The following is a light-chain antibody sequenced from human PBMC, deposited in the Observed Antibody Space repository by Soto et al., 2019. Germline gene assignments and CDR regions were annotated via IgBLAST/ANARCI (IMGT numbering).Light chain of an antibody. V-gene: IGKV1-5*01. J-gene: IGKJ1*01. CDR3: QQYDSYSLT. CDR2: DAS. CDR1: QSITTW. Sequence: IPMAPAPSPLSSSVGDRVIITCRASQSITTWLAWYQQKPGKAPKLLIYDASSLESGVPSRFSGSGSGTEFTLTISSLQPDDFATYYCQQYDSYSLTFGQGTKV.